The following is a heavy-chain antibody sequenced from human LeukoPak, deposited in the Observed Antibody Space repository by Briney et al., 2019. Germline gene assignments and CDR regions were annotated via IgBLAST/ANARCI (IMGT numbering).Heavy chain of an antibody. CDR1: GGSISSYY. Sequence: SETLSLTCTVSGGSISSYYWTWIRQPPGKGLEWIGYISYSGSTNYNPSLKSRVTISVDTSKNQFSLNPTSVTAAGTAVYYCARGYSRSWYQAVVYIWLDPWGQGTLVTVSS. CDR2: ISYSGST. J-gene: IGHJ5*02. V-gene: IGHV4-59*01. CDR3: ARGYSRSWYQAVVYIWLDP. D-gene: IGHD6-13*01.